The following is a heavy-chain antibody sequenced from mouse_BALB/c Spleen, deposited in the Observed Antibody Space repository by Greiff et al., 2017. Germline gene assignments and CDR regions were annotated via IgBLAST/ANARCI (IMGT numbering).Heavy chain of an antibody. V-gene: IGHV5-17*02. CDR3: ARYDYDAWFAY. CDR2: ISSGSSTI. CDR1: GFTFSSFG. Sequence: EVQGVESGGGLVQPGGSRKLSCAASGFTFSSFGMHWVRQAPEKGLEWVAYISSGSSTIYYADTVKGRFTISRDNPKNTLFLQMTSLRSEDTAMYYCARYDYDAWFAYWGQGTLVTVSA. D-gene: IGHD2-4*01. J-gene: IGHJ3*01.